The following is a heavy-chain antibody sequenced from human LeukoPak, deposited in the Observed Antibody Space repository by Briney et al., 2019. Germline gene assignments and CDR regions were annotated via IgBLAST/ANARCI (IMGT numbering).Heavy chain of an antibody. V-gene: IGHV4-39*01. D-gene: IGHD1-26*01. CDR3: ARQGSGNYLSPVNY. J-gene: IGHJ4*02. Sequence: PSETLSLTCTVSGGSISGSSYYWGWIRQPPGKGLEWIGTIYYSGSTYYNPSLKSRVTISVDTSKNQFSLKLSSVTAADTAVYYCARQGSGNYLSPVNYWGQGTLVTVSS. CDR2: IYYSGST. CDR1: GGSISGSSYY.